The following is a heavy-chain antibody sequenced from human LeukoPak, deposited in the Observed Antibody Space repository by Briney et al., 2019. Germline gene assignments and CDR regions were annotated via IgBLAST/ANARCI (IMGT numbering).Heavy chain of an antibody. CDR3: ARGADGVSSNSRGWFDP. J-gene: IGHJ5*02. CDR2: IYTSGST. Sequence: PSETLSLTCTVSGGSISSGSYYWSWIRQPAGKGLEWIGRIYTSGSTNYNPSLKSRVTISVDTSENQFSLKLSSVTAADTAVYSCARGADGVSSNSRGWFDPWGQGTLVTVSS. D-gene: IGHD2-15*01. CDR1: GGSISSGSYY. V-gene: IGHV4-61*02.